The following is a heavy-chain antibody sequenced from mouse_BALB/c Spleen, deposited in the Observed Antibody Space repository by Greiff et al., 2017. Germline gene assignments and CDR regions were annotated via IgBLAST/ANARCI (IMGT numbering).Heavy chain of an antibody. CDR2: IRNKANGYTT. J-gene: IGHJ3*01. CDR3: ARDENDRYDRTWFAY. V-gene: IGHV7-3*02. Sequence: EVKLVESGGGLVQPGGSLRLSCATSGFTFTDYYMSWVRQPPGKALEWLGFIRNKANGYTTEYSASVKGRFTISRDNSQSILYLQMNTLRAEDSATSYCARDENDRYDRTWFAYWGQGTLVTVSA. D-gene: IGHD2-14*01. CDR1: GFTFTDYY.